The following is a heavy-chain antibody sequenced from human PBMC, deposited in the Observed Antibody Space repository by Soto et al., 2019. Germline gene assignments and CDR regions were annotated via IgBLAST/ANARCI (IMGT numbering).Heavy chain of an antibody. J-gene: IGHJ4*02. CDR3: VRYCSTTLCNGVATRTFDY. CDR2: ISSSGYTV. V-gene: IGHV3-48*03. Sequence: HPXGSLRLSCAASRXTFSTYDMNWVRQAPGKGLEWVSYISSSGYTVYYADSVKGRFTISRDNTRNSLYLQMNSLRDEDTALYYCVRYCSTTLCNGVATRTFDYWGQGTLGTVS. CDR1: RXTFSTYD. D-gene: IGHD2-2*01.